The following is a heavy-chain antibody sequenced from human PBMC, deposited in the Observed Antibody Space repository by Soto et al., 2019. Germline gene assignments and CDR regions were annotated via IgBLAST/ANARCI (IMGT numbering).Heavy chain of an antibody. Sequence: SPETLSLTCTVSGGSISSSSYYWFWIRQPPGKGLEWIGSIYYSGSTYYNPSLKSRVTISVDTSKNQFSLKLSSVTAADTAVYYCAGFDYGDSNGMDVWGQGTTVTVSS. CDR2: IYYSGST. CDR1: GGSISSSSYY. J-gene: IGHJ6*02. V-gene: IGHV4-39*01. D-gene: IGHD4-17*01. CDR3: AGFDYGDSNGMDV.